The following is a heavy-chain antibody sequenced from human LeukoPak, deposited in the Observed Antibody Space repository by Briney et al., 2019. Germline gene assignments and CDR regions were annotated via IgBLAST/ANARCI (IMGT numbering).Heavy chain of an antibody. CDR2: ISGSGGST. D-gene: IGHD6-13*01. J-gene: IGHJ5*02. CDR3: AAAGIYNWFDP. Sequence: GGSLRLSCAASGFTFSSYAMSWVRQAPGKGLEWVSVISGSGGSTYYADSVKGRFTISRDNSKNTLYLQMNSLRAEDTAVYYCAAAGIYNWFDPWGQGTLVTVSS. CDR1: GFTFSSYA. V-gene: IGHV3-23*01.